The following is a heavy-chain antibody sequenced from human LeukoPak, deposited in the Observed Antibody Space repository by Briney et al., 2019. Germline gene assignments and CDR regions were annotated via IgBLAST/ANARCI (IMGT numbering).Heavy chain of an antibody. CDR1: GFTFSNYV. CDR2: ISSNGGST. J-gene: IGHJ3*02. Sequence: GGSLRLSCSGYGFTFSNYVMHWVRQAPGKGLKYVSTISSNGGSTYYADSVKGRFTISRDNSKNTLHLQMSSLRAEDTAVYYCVKGVDTAMYDAFDIWGQGTMVTVSS. D-gene: IGHD5-18*01. V-gene: IGHV3-64D*09. CDR3: VKGVDTAMYDAFDI.